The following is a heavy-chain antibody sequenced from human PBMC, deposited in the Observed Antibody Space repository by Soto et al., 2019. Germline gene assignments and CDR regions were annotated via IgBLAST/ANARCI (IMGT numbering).Heavy chain of an antibody. CDR2: IIPIFGTA. V-gene: IGHV1-69*13. Sequence: PSVKVSCKASGGTFSSYAISWVRQAPGQGLEWMGGIIPIFGTANYAQKFQGRVTITADESTSTAYMELSSLRSEDTAVYYCARDPRYYYDSSGYYSWGQGTLVTVSS. CDR1: GGTFSSYA. D-gene: IGHD3-22*01. CDR3: ARDPRYYYDSSGYYS. J-gene: IGHJ4*02.